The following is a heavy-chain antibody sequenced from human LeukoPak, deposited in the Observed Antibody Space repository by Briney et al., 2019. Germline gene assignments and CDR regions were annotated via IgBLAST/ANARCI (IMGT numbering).Heavy chain of an antibody. CDR3: AKGDCSGGSCFYDGFDI. CDR2: ISGSGGRT. Sequence: GGSLRLSCAASGFTFSSYAMSWVRQAPGKGLEWVSAISGSGGRTYYADSVKGRFTISRDNSKNTLYLQMNSLRAEDTAVYYCAKGDCSGGSCFYDGFDIWGQGTMVTVSS. CDR1: GFTFSSYA. V-gene: IGHV3-23*01. D-gene: IGHD2-15*01. J-gene: IGHJ3*02.